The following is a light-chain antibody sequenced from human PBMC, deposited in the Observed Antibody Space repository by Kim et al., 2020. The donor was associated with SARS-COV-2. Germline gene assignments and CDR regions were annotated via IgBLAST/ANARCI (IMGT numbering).Light chain of an antibody. Sequence: EIVLTQSPGTMSLSPGERATLSCRASQSVSSSYLAWYQQKPGQAPRLLIYGASSRATGISDRFSGSGSGTDFTLTISRLEPEYFAVYYCQQYCNSPRTFGRGTKLEL. V-gene: IGKV3-20*01. CDR1: QSVSSSY. CDR3: QQYCNSPRT. J-gene: IGKJ2*02. CDR2: GAS.